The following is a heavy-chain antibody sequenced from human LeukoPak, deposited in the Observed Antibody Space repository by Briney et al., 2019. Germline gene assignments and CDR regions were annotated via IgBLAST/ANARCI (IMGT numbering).Heavy chain of an antibody. Sequence: GSLRLSCAASGFTFSNYGMNWVRQAPGRGLEWVSGISGSGGSTYYADSVKGRFTISRDNSKNTLYLQMNSLRAEDTAVYYCARDSSGWYDAFDIWGQGTMVTVSS. J-gene: IGHJ3*02. D-gene: IGHD6-19*01. V-gene: IGHV3-23*01. CDR1: GFTFSNYG. CDR3: ARDSSGWYDAFDI. CDR2: ISGSGGST.